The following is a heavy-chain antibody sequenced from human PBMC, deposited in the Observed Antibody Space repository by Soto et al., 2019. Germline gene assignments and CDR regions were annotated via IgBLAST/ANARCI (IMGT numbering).Heavy chain of an antibody. J-gene: IGHJ2*01. CDR3: ARGGSLYWYFDL. CDR2: INAGNGNT. Sequence: QVQLVQCGAEVKKPGASVKVSCKASRYTFTSCAMHWVRQAPGQRLEWMGWINAGNGNTKYSQNFQGRVTITRDTSASTAYMELSSLRSEDTAVYYCARGGSLYWYFDLWGRGTLVTVSS. V-gene: IGHV1-3*01. D-gene: IGHD1-26*01. CDR1: RYTFTSCA.